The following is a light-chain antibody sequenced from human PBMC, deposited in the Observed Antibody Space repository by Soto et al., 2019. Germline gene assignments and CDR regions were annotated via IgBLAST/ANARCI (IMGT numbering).Light chain of an antibody. Sequence: EIVMTQSPATLSVSPGESATLSCRASQTITNNLAWYQQKPGQAPRLLIYGASTRATGFPARFSGSGSGTEFTLTISSLQPDDFATYYCQQYTNYPWTFGQGTKVDIK. CDR2: GAS. CDR1: QTITNN. CDR3: QQYTNYPWT. J-gene: IGKJ1*01. V-gene: IGKV3-15*01.